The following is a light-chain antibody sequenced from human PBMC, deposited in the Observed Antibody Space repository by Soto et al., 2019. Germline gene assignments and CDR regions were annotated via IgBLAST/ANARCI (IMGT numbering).Light chain of an antibody. J-gene: IGLJ2*01. Sequence: QSVLTQPASVSGSPGQSITISCTGTSSDVGGYNYVSWYQQHPGKAPKLIIYEVSNRPSGVSNRFSGSKSGNTASLTISGLQAEDEANYYCSSYTSTITLVVFGGGTKLTVL. V-gene: IGLV2-14*01. CDR3: SSYTSTITLVV. CDR1: SSDVGGYNY. CDR2: EVS.